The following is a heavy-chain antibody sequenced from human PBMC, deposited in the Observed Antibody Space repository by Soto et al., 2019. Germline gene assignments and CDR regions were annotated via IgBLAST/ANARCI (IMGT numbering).Heavy chain of an antibody. V-gene: IGHV4-31*03. D-gene: IGHD1-7*01. CDR3: ARDRGHNWNSEGFDY. CDR2: IYYSGST. CDR1: GGSISSGGYY. Sequence: QVQLQESGPGLVKPSQTLSLTCTVSGGSISSGGYYWSWIRKYPGKGLEWIGYIYYSGSTYYNPSLKSRVTISVDTSKNQFSLKLSSVTAADTAVYYCARDRGHNWNSEGFDYWGQGTLVTVSS. J-gene: IGHJ4*02.